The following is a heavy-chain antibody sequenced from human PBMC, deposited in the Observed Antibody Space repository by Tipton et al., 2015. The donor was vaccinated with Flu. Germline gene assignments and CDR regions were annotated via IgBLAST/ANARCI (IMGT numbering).Heavy chain of an antibody. J-gene: IGHJ5*02. Sequence: LRLSCSVSGDSIGSNYFWAWIRQPPGKGLEWVANVHRSGNGYYNPSLRSRVTISVDTSRNQFSLKMSSVTAADTAVYYCARRDYSNYVSGPRNWFDLWGQGTPVTVSS. CDR1: GDSIGSNYF. D-gene: IGHD4-11*01. CDR2: VHRSGNG. V-gene: IGHV4-38-2*01. CDR3: ARRDYSNYVSGPRNWFDL.